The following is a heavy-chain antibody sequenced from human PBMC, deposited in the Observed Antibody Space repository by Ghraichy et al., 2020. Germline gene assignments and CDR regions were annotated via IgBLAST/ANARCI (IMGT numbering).Heavy chain of an antibody. CDR1: GFTFSTYN. J-gene: IGHJ4*02. Sequence: GESLNISCAASGFTFSTYNMSWVRQAPGKGLEWVSYISSSSNTVYYADSVKGRFTISRDNAKNSLCLQMTSLRAEDTAVYFCARDYTLDRWGQGTQVTVSS. V-gene: IGHV3-48*01. CDR3: ARDYTLDR. CDR2: ISSSSNTV.